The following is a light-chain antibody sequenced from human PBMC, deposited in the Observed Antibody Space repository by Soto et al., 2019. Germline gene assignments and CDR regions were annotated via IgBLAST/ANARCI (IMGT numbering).Light chain of an antibody. CDR2: GAS. V-gene: IGKV3-20*01. CDR1: QSVSSSY. Sequence: EIVLSQSPGTLSLSPGERATLSCRASQSVSSSYLAWYQQRPGQAPRLLIYGASSRATGIPDRFSGSGSGTDFTLTISRLEPEDFAVYYCQQYGISPTWTFGQGTKVDI. CDR3: QQYGISPTWT. J-gene: IGKJ1*01.